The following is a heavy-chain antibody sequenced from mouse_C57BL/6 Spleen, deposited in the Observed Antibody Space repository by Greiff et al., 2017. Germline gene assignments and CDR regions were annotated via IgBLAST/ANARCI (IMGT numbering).Heavy chain of an antibody. D-gene: IGHD2-12*01. CDR3: AKGGNTTIRDY. Sequence: QVQLQQSGPGLVQPSPSLSLTCKVSGFSLTGYGVHWVRQAPGKGLEWLGVIWRGGSTDYNAAFMSRLGITKDNSKSHVFFKMNSLQADDTAIYYCAKGGNTTIRDYWGQGTSVTVSS. J-gene: IGHJ4*01. V-gene: IGHV2-5*01. CDR2: IWRGGST. CDR1: GFSLTGYG.